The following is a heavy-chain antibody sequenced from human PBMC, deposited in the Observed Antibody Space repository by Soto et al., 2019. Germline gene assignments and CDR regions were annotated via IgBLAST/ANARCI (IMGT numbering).Heavy chain of an antibody. J-gene: IGHJ4*02. CDR3: TRPHPLDCSGGSCYSPPDY. CDR1: GFTFGDYA. Sequence: TGGSLRLSCTASGFTFGDYAMSWFRQAPGKGLEWVGFIRSKAYGGTTEYAASVKGRFTISRDDSKSIAYLQMNSLKTEDTAVYYCTRPHPLDCSGGSCYSPPDYWGQGTLVTVSS. D-gene: IGHD2-15*01. V-gene: IGHV3-49*03. CDR2: IRSKAYGGTT.